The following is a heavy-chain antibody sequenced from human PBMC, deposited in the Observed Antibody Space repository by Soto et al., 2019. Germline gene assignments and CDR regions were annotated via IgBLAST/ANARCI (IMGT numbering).Heavy chain of an antibody. CDR1: GGSINKHY. V-gene: IGHV4-59*11. CDR2: VYYTGST. J-gene: IGHJ4*02. Sequence: QVHLQESGPGLVKPSETLSLTCSVSGGSINKHYWSWIRQPPGKGLEWIGYVYYTGSTNYNPSLTSRVTMSGHTSKNQSSLNLTSLTAADTVIYYCARANWDSEYWGQGTLVTVSS. D-gene: IGHD7-27*01. CDR3: ARANWDSEY.